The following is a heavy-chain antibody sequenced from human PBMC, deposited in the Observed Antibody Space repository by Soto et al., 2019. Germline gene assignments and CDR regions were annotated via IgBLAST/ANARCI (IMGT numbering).Heavy chain of an antibody. CDR3: ARGGRYNWNSARGSDAFDI. CDR1: AYTFTSYG. CDR2: ISAYNGNT. V-gene: IGHV1-18*01. Sequence: ASVQVSCKASAYTFTSYGISWVRQAPGQGLEWMGWISAYNGNTNYAQKLQGRVTMTTDTSTSTAYMELRSLRSDDTAVYYCARGGRYNWNSARGSDAFDIWGQGTMVTVSS. J-gene: IGHJ3*02. D-gene: IGHD1-7*01.